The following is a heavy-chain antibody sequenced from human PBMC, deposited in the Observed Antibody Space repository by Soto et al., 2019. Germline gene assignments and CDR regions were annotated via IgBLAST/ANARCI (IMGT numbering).Heavy chain of an antibody. D-gene: IGHD1-7*01. J-gene: IGHJ4*02. CDR1: GYTFTSYD. CDR3: ARGRRDRITGTPAYYFDY. V-gene: IGHV1-8*01. Sequence: AASVKDSCKASGYTFTSYDINWVRQATGQGLEWMGWMNPNSGNTGYAQKFQGRVTMTRNTSISTAYMELSSLRSEDTAVYYCARGRRDRITGTPAYYFDYWGQGTLVTVSS. CDR2: MNPNSGNT.